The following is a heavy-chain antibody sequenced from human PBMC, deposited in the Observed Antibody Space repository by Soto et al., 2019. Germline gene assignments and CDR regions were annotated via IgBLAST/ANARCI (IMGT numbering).Heavy chain of an antibody. J-gene: IGHJ3*01. Sequence: QVHLVQSGAEVKKPGASVKVSCKASGYTFIGHYMHWVRQAPGQGLEWMGKINANTGDTNYKQNFQGRVTMTRDASISTVYMQLTRLRSDDTAVYFCARERHLNSPSDAFDLWGQGTKVTVSS. D-gene: IGHD1-7*01. CDR3: ARERHLNSPSDAFDL. V-gene: IGHV1-2*02. CDR2: INANTGDT. CDR1: GYTFIGHY.